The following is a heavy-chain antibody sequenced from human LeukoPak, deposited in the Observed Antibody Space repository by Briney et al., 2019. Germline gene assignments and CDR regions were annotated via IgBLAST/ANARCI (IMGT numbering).Heavy chain of an antibody. CDR2: IYSGGST. CDR1: GFTFSSYA. CDR3: ASGYWAY. D-gene: IGHD2-2*03. Sequence: PGGSLRLSCAASGFTFSSYAMTWVRQAPGKGLEWVSVIYSGGSTYYADSVKGRFTISRDNSKNTLYLQMNSLRAEDTAVYYCASGYWAYWGQGTLVTVSS. V-gene: IGHV3-66*01. J-gene: IGHJ4*02.